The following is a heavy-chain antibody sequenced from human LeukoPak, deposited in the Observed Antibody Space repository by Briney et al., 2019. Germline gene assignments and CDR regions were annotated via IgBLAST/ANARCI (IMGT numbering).Heavy chain of an antibody. CDR3: ARDPPPDYDFWSGSLHDAFDI. Sequence: PSETLSLTCTVSGGSISSSSYYWGWIRQPPGKGLEWIGSIYYSGSTYYNPSLKSRVTISVDTSKNQFSLKLSSVTAADTAVYYCARDPPPDYDFWSGSLHDAFDIWGQGTMVTVSS. D-gene: IGHD3-3*01. J-gene: IGHJ3*02. V-gene: IGHV4-39*07. CDR2: IYYSGST. CDR1: GGSISSSSYY.